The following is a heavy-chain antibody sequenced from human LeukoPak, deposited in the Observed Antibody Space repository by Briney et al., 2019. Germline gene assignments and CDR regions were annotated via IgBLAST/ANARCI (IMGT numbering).Heavy chain of an antibody. CDR1: GFTFSSHG. CDR3: ANLVVPGGTPDY. V-gene: IGHV3-30*02. CDR2: IRSDGGNK. D-gene: IGHD2-2*02. Sequence: GGSLRLSCAASGFTFSSHGMHWVRQAPGKGLEWVAFIRSDGGNKYYADSVKGRFTISRDNSKNTLYLQMNSLRAEDTAVYYCANLVVPGGTPDYWGQGTLVTVSS. J-gene: IGHJ4*02.